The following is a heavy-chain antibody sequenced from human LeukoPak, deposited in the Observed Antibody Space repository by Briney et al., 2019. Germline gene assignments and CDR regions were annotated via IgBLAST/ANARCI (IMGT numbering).Heavy chain of an antibody. J-gene: IGHJ4*02. CDR1: GGSISGYY. Sequence: SETLSLTCSVSGGSISGYYWSWIRQPPGKGLEWIGEINHSGSTNYNPSLKSRVTISVDTSKNQFSLKLSSVTAADTAVYYCARVGTTVAYWGQGTLVTVSS. CDR3: ARVGTTVAY. V-gene: IGHV4-34*01. D-gene: IGHD4-17*01. CDR2: INHSGST.